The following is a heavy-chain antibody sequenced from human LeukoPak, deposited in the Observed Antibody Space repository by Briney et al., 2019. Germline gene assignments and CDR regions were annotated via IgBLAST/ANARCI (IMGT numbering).Heavy chain of an antibody. Sequence: GASVKVSCKASGYTFTGYYMHWVRQAPGQGLEWMGGIIPIFGTANYAQKFQGRVTITADKSTSTAYMELSSLRSEDTAVYYCASTLDYDFWSGYYTGIGGYYYYYMDVWGKGTTVTVSS. CDR1: GYTFTGYY. CDR2: IIPIFGTA. D-gene: IGHD3-3*01. CDR3: ASTLDYDFWSGYYTGIGGYYYYYMDV. J-gene: IGHJ6*03. V-gene: IGHV1-69*06.